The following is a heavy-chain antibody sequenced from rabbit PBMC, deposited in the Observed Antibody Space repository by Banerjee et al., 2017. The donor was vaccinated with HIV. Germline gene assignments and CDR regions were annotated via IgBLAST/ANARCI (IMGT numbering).Heavy chain of an antibody. J-gene: IGHJ4*01. CDR1: GLDFSSSYW. CDR2: IYAGSRGST. V-gene: IGHV1S40*01. Sequence: SLEESGGDLVKPGASLTLTCTASGLDFSSSYWICSVRQAPGKGLEWIACIYAGSRGSTYYASWAKGRFTIYKTSSTTVTLQMTSLTAADTATYFCARCLSCGIGCTLNLWSPGPLVTVS. CDR3: ARCLSCGIGCTLNL. D-gene: IGHD1-1*01.